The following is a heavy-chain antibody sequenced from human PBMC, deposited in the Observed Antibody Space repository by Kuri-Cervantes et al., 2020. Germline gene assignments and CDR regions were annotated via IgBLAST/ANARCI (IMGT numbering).Heavy chain of an antibody. Sequence: YWIGWVRQMPGKGLEWIGEINLSGTTHYNPSLKSRLTISVDTSRRQFSLKLRSLTAADTAVYYCARGRGWGFDPWGQGTLVTVSS. J-gene: IGHJ5*02. D-gene: IGHD6-19*01. CDR1: Y. V-gene: IGHV4-34*01. CDR2: INLSGTT. CDR3: ARGRGWGFDP.